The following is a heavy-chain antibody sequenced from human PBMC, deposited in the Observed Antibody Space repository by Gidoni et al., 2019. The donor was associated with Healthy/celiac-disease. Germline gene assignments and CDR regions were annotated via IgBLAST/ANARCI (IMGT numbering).Heavy chain of an antibody. CDR1: GFTFSSYW. V-gene: IGHV3-7*03. J-gene: IGHJ6*03. CDR3: ARDSHYYYMDV. CDR2: IKQDGSEK. Sequence: EVQLVEFGGGLVQPGGSLRLSCAASGFTFSSYWMRWVRQAPGKGLEWVANIKQDGSEKYYVDSVKGRFTISRDNAKNSLYLQMNSLRAEDTAVYYCARDSHYYYMDVWGKGTTVTVSS.